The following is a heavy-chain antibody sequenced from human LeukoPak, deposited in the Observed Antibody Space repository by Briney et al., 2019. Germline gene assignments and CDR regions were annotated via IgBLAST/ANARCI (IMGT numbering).Heavy chain of an antibody. CDR1: GFTFSSYS. J-gene: IGHJ3*02. Sequence: GGSLRLSCAASGFTFSSYSVNWVRQAPGKGLEWVSSVSSSSSYIYYADSLKGRFTISRDNATNPLYMQMKSLRAEDTAVYYCARGRGITNGVFDIWGQGTRVPVSS. CDR3: ARGRGITNGVFDI. V-gene: IGHV3-21*01. CDR2: VSSSSSYI. D-gene: IGHD2-8*01.